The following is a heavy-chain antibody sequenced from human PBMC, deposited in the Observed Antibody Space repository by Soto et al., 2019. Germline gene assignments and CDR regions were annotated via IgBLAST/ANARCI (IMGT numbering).Heavy chain of an antibody. D-gene: IGHD2-2*02. Sequence: QMQLVQSGAEVKKPGASVKVSCKASGFSFIYYGITWVRQAPGQGLEWMGWISAHNGNTNSAQKLEGRVTMTTDTSTSTAYMELRSLRSDATAVYYCARSYCSTSACYSYWLDPWGQGTLVTVSS. CDR3: ARSYCSTSACYSYWLDP. CDR2: ISAHNGNT. J-gene: IGHJ5*02. CDR1: GFSFIYYG. V-gene: IGHV1-18*04.